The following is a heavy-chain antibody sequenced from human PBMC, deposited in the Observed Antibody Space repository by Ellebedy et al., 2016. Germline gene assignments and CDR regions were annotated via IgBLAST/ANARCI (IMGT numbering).Heavy chain of an antibody. V-gene: IGHV2-70*11. CDR2: LDWDDDK. CDR3: ARIRRDYHDSTGYYYVFDY. Sequence: SGPTLVKPTQTLTLTCDFSGFSLTTSGMSVSWIRQPPGKALEWLARLDWDDDKYYNTSLQTRLTISKDTSKNQVVLTMTNIDPVDTATYYCARIRRDYHDSTGYYYVFDYWGQGTLVTVSS. J-gene: IGHJ4*02. D-gene: IGHD3-22*01. CDR1: GFSLTTSGMS.